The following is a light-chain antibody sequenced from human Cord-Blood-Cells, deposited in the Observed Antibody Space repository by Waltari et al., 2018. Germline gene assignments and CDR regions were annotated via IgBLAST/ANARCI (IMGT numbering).Light chain of an antibody. J-gene: IGLJ3*02. Sequence: QSVLTQPPSVYGAPGQRVTISCTGSSPNIGAGDDVHGYQHLPGTAPKLLIYGNSNRPSGVPDRFSGSKSGTSASLAITGLQAEDEADYYCQSYDSSLSGSGVFGGGTKLTVL. V-gene: IGLV1-40*01. CDR3: QSYDSSLSGSGV. CDR1: SPNIGAGDD. CDR2: GNS.